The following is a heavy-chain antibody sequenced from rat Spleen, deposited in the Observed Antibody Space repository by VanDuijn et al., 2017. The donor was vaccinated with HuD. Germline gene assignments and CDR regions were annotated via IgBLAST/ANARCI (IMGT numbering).Heavy chain of an antibody. D-gene: IGHD1-12*02. Sequence: EVQLVESGGGLVHPGRSLKLSCAASGFTFSDYYMAWVRQAPQKGLECFASISYEGSSTYYGDAVKGRFTISRDNAKSTLYLQMNSLRSEDTATYYCARQKFITMMVVITSDWYFDFWGPGTMVTVSS. V-gene: IGHV5-22*01. CDR1: GFTFSDYY. CDR2: ISYEGSST. J-gene: IGHJ1*01. CDR3: ARQKFITMMVVITSDWYFDF.